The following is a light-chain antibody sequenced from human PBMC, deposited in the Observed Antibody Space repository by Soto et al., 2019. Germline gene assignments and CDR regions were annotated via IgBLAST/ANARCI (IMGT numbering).Light chain of an antibody. V-gene: IGKV3-15*01. CDR2: GAS. Sequence: EVVLTQSPATLSVSPGERATLSCRASQSVNNNLAWYQQKPGQAPRLLIYGASTRATDIPARFSGSGSGTEFTLTVSSLQSEDFAVYSFQQYNSWPLTFGGGTKLESK. CDR1: QSVNNN. CDR3: QQYNSWPLT. J-gene: IGKJ4*01.